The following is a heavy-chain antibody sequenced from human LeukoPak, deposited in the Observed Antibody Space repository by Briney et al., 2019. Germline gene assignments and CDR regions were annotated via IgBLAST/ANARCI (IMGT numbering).Heavy chain of an antibody. CDR1: GFTFSNYG. CDR2: ILYDGSNK. D-gene: IGHD3-10*01. Sequence: PGRSLRLSCAVSGFTFSNYGMHWVRQAPGKGLEWVAFILYDGSNKYYADSVKGRFTISRDNSKSTLYLQMNSLRAEDTAVYYCAKDLYYYGSGSFCDYWGQGTLVTVSS. CDR3: AKDLYYYGSGSFCDY. J-gene: IGHJ4*02. V-gene: IGHV3-30*18.